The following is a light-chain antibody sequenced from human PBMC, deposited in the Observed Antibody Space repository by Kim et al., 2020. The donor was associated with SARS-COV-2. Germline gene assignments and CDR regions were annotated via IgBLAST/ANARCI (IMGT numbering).Light chain of an antibody. CDR1: SGSIASKY. V-gene: IGLV6-57*01. CDR3: QSYDSSNQV. Sequence: GKTVTISCTRSSGSIASKYVQWYQQRPGRSPTTVIYEDNQRPSGVPDRFSGSIDSSSNSASLTISGLKTEDEADYYCQSYDSSNQVFGGGTQLTVL. J-gene: IGLJ3*02. CDR2: EDN.